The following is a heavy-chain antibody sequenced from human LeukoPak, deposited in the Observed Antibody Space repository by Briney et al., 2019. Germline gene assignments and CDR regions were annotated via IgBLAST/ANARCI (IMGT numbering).Heavy chain of an antibody. CDR2: IIPIFGTA. V-gene: IGHV1-69*05. D-gene: IGHD6-13*01. CDR1: GGTFSSYA. CDR3: ASRGTGAAADDHYYYYMDV. J-gene: IGHJ6*03. Sequence: SVKVSCKASGGTFSSYAISWVRQAPGQGLEWMGGIIPIFGTANYAQKFQGRVTITTDESTSTAYMELSSLRSEDTAVYYCASRGTGAAADDHYYYYMDVWGKGTTVTVSS.